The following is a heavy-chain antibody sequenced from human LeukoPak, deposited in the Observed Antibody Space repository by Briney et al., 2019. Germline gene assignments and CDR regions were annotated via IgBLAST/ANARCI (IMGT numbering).Heavy chain of an antibody. CDR3: AGGPGFLIDC. CDR1: GFIHCSYW. Sequence: GGSLRLSCASSGFIHCSYWMSWVRQPPGKGREWVANIKQDGSDKHYVDSVNGRLTISSDNAKNLLYLQMNSLRVEATAVYYCAGGPGFLIDCWGQGTLVTVSS. J-gene: IGHJ4*02. CDR2: IKQDGSDK. D-gene: IGHD3-3*01. V-gene: IGHV3-7*01.